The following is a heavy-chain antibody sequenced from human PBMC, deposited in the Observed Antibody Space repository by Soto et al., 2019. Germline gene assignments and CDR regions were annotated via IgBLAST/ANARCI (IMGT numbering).Heavy chain of an antibody. J-gene: IGHJ6*02. CDR1: GFTLSSYE. CDR3: AREGFDDIVATIPYYGMDV. Sequence: PGGSLRLSCAASGFTLSSYEMNWVRQAPGKGLEWVSYISSSGSTIYYADSVKGRFTISRDNAKNSLYLQMNSLRAEDTAVYYCAREGFDDIVATIPYYGMDVWGQGTTVTVSS. CDR2: ISSSGSTI. V-gene: IGHV3-48*03. D-gene: IGHD5-12*01.